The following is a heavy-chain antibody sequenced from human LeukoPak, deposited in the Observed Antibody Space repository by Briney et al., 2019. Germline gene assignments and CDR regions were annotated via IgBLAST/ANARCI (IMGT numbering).Heavy chain of an antibody. CDR1: GDSLNGYY. CDR3: ARVDGDYGKGFDP. CDR2: IFTSGLT. D-gene: IGHD4-17*01. J-gene: IGHJ5*02. V-gene: IGHV4-4*07. Sequence: SETLSLTCTVSGDSLNGYYWGWIRQPAGNGLEWIGRIFTSGLTKYSPSPRSRVTMSIDTSKNQFSLKLSSVTAADTAVYYCARVDGDYGKGFDPWGQGTLVTVSS.